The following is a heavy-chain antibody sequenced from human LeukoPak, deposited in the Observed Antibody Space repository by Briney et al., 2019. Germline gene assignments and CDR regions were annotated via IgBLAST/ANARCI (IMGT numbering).Heavy chain of an antibody. CDR2: ISAYNGNT. D-gene: IGHD6-13*01. CDR3: ARDIGSWSTGYSSSSGY. J-gene: IGHJ4*02. V-gene: IGHV1-18*01. CDR1: GYTFTSYG. Sequence: ASVKVSCKASGYTFTSYGISWVRQAPGQGLEWMGWISAYNGNTNYAQKLQGRGTMTTDTSTSTAYMELRSLRSDDTAVYYCARDIGSWSTGYSSSSGYWGQGTLVTVSS.